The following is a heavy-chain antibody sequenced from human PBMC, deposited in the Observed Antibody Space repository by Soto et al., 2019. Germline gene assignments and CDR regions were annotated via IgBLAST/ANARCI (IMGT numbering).Heavy chain of an antibody. V-gene: IGHV4-4*07. CDR2: IYTSGST. CDR3: ARDRTTAYYYGMDV. Sequence: AGETLSLTCAVSGCSFSSYYLSWIRQPAGKGLEWIGRIYTSGSTNYNPSLKRRVTMSVDTSKNQFSLKLSSVTAADTVVYYCARDRTTAYYYGMDVWGQGTTVTVSS. J-gene: IGHJ6*02. CDR1: GCSFSSYY. D-gene: IGHD4-17*01.